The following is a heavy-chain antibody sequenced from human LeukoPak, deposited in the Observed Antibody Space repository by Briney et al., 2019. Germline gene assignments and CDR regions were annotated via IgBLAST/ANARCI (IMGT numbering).Heavy chain of an antibody. CDR1: GGTFSSYA. D-gene: IGHD5-18*01. J-gene: IGHJ4*02. Sequence: SVKVSCKASGGTFSSYAISWVRQAPGQGLEWMGGIIPIFGSANYAQKFQGRVTITADKSTSTAYMELSSLRSEDTAVCYCASNVDTAMQFDYWGQGTLVTVSS. CDR2: IIPIFGSA. V-gene: IGHV1-69*06. CDR3: ASNVDTAMQFDY.